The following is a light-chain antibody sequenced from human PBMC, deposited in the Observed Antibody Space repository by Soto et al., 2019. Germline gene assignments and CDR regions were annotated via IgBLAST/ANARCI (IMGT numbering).Light chain of an antibody. CDR1: QSISSY. CDR3: QQYNSAWT. Sequence: DIQMTQSPSSLSASVGDRVTITCRASQSISSYLNWYQQKPGKAPKVLIYAASSLQSGVPSRFSGIGSGTDFTLTISSLQPEDFATYYCQQYNSAWTFGQGTKVDIK. CDR2: AAS. V-gene: IGKV1-39*01. J-gene: IGKJ1*01.